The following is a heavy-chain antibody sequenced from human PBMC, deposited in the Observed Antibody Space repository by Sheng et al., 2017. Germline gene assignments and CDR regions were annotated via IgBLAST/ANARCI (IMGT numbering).Heavy chain of an antibody. Sequence: EVQLVESGGGLVQPGGSLRLSCAASGFTFSSYSMNWVRQAPGKGLEWVSYISSSSSTIYYADSVKGRFTISRDNAKNSLYLQMNSLRAEDTAVYYCARRGGWQLVSFPYYYYYYMDVWAKGPRSPSP. CDR2: ISSSSSTI. CDR1: GFTFSSYS. V-gene: IGHV3-48*01. J-gene: IGHJ6*03. D-gene: IGHD6-6*01. CDR3: ARRGGWQLVSFPYYYYYYMDV.